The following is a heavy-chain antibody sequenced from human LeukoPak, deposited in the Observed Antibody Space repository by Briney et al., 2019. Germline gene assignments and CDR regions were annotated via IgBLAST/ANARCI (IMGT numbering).Heavy chain of an antibody. J-gene: IGHJ4*02. CDR2: IWFDKNQ. CDR3: AKPDASTVTPYYFDY. CDR1: GFILNDYG. D-gene: IGHD4-17*01. V-gene: IGHV3-33*03. Sequence: GRSLRLSCAASGFILNDYGMHWVRQAPGKGLEWVADIWFDKNQHFADSVKGRFAISRDNSKNTVYLQINSLRVEDTAMYYCAKPDASTVTPYYFDYWGQGTLVTVSS.